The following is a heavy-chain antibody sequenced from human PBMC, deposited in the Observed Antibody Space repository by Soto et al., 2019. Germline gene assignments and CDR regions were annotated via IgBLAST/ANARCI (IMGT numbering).Heavy chain of an antibody. CDR1: GFTFSSYG. D-gene: IGHD6-6*01. Sequence: GGSLRLSCAASGFTFSSYGMHWVRQAPGKGLEWVAVIWYDGSNKYYADSVKGRFTISRDNSKNTLYLQMNSLRAEDTAVYYCARDLRGHIAARRGYYYYGMDVWGHGTTVTVSS. V-gene: IGHV3-33*01. J-gene: IGHJ6*02. CDR2: IWYDGSNK. CDR3: ARDLRGHIAARRGYYYYGMDV.